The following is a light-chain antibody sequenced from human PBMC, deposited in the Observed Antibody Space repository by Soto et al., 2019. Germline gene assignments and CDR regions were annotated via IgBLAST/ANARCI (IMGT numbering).Light chain of an antibody. V-gene: IGKV1-5*03. Sequence: DIQMPQSPSTLSASVGDRVTITCRASQSISSWLAWYQQKPGKAPKLLIYKASSLESGVPSRFSGSGSGTEFTLTISSLQTDEFAAYYCQQYNSYSRTFGQVTKVEIK. CDR3: QQYNSYSRT. CDR1: QSISSW. CDR2: KAS. J-gene: IGKJ1*01.